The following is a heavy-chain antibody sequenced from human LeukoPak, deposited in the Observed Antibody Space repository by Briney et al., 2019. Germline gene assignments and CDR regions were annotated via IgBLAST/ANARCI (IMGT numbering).Heavy chain of an antibody. CDR3: ARVLRSDYGMDV. D-gene: IGHD3-9*01. J-gene: IGHJ6*02. CDR2: ISYDGNNK. V-gene: IGHV3-30-3*01. CDR1: GFTFSSYA. Sequence: GGSLRLSCAASGFTFSSYAMHWVRQAPGKGLEWVVVISYDGNNKYYADSVKGRFTISRDNSKNTLYLQMNSLRAEDTAVYYCARVLRSDYGMDVWGQGTTVTVSS.